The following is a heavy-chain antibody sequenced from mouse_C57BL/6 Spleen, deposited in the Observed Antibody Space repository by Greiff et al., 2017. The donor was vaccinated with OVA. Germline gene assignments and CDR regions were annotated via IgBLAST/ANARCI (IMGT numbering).Heavy chain of an antibody. CDR3: ARGVLLPYYFDY. J-gene: IGHJ2*01. CDR1: GYAFSSSW. Sequence: QVQLQQSGPELVKPGASVKISCKASGYAFSSSWMNWVKQRPGKGLEWIGRIYPGDGDTNYNGKFKGKATLTADKSSSTAYMQLSSLTSEDSAVYFCARGVLLPYYFDYWGQGTTLTVSS. V-gene: IGHV1-82*01. CDR2: IYPGDGDT. D-gene: IGHD1-1*01.